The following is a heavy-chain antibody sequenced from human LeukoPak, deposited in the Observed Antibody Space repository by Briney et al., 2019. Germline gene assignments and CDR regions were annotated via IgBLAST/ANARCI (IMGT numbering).Heavy chain of an antibody. CDR1: GFTFSSYW. CDR3: ARGNYYGMDV. CDR2: INSDGTTT. J-gene: IGHJ6*02. V-gene: IGHV3-74*01. Sequence: EGSLRLSCAASGFTFSSYWMHWVRQAPGKGLLWASRINSDGTTTYYADSVKGRFTISRDNAKNTLYLQVNSLRAEDTAVYYCARGNYYGMDVWGQGTTVTVSS.